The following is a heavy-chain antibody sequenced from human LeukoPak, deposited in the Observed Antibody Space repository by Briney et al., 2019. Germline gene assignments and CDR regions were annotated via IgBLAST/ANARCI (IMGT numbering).Heavy chain of an antibody. CDR2: TNPNSGGT. J-gene: IGHJ4*02. Sequence: ASVKVSCKASVYTFTAYYMNWVRQAPGQGLEWMGWTNPNSGGTNYAQNFQGRVTMTRDTSISTVYMELNSLRSDDTAVYYCARRLTGVDYWGQGTQVTVSS. CDR1: VYTFTAYY. CDR3: ARRLTGVDY. D-gene: IGHD7-27*01. V-gene: IGHV1-2*02.